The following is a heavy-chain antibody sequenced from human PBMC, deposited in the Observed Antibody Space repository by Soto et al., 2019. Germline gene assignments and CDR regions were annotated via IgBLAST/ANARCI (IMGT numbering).Heavy chain of an antibody. CDR1: GASIRSYY. D-gene: IGHD4-17*01. Sequence: SETLSLTCSVSGASIRSYYWGWIRQPPGQWLEWIGSIYYSGSTYYNPSLKSRVTISVDTSKNQFSLKLSSVTAADTAVYYCARHAVDYGDYAPSYGMDVWGQGTTVTVSS. J-gene: IGHJ6*02. CDR3: ARHAVDYGDYAPSYGMDV. V-gene: IGHV4-39*01. CDR2: IYYSGST.